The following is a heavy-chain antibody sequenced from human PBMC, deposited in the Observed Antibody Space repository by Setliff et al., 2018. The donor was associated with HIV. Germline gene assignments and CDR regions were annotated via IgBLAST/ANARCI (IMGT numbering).Heavy chain of an antibody. CDR1: GFTFTGYW. J-gene: IGHJ4*02. Sequence: PGGSLRLSCAASGFTFTGYWMSWVRLAPGKGLEWVANINYDGSEKYYVDSVKGRFTISRDNAKNTLYLQMNSLRAEDTAVYYCAGGYLSGWSATAANWGQGALVTVSS. CDR3: AGGYLSGWSATAAN. V-gene: IGHV3-7*01. D-gene: IGHD6-19*01. CDR2: INYDGSEK.